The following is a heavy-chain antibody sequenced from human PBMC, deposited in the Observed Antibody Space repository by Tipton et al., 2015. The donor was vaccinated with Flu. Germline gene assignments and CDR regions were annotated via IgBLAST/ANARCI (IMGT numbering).Heavy chain of an antibody. V-gene: IGHV4-59*08. D-gene: IGHD4-17*01. CDR3: ATDYGDYNMDAFDI. J-gene: IGHJ3*02. CDR1: GGSISSYY. CDR2: IYYSGST. Sequence: TLSLTCTVSGGSISSYYWSWIRQPPGKGPEWIGYIYYSGSTNYNPSLKSRVTISVDTSKNQFSLKLSSVTAADTAVYYCATDYGDYNMDAFDIWGQGTMVTVSS.